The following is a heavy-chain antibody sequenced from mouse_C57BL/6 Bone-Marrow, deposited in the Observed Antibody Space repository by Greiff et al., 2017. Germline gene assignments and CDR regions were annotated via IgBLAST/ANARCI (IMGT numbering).Heavy chain of an antibody. D-gene: IGHD2-4*01. CDR1: GYTFTNYW. CDR3: ARSGLRRTEYYFDY. CDR2: IYPGGGYT. Sequence: QVQLQQSGAELVRPGTSVKMSCKASGYTFTNYWIGWAKQRPGHGLEWIGDIYPGGGYTNYNEKFKGKATLTADKYSSTAYMQFSSLTSEDSALYYGARSGLRRTEYYFDYWGQGTTLTVSS. V-gene: IGHV1-63*01. J-gene: IGHJ2*01.